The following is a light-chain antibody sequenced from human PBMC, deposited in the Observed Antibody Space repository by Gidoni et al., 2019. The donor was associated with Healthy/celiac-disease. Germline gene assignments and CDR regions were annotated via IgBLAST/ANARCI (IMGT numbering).Light chain of an antibody. CDR1: QSVSSY. Sequence: EIVLTQPPATLSLSPGERATLSCRASQSVSSYLAWYQQKPGQAPRLLIYDASNRATGIPARFSGSGSGTDFTLTISSLEPEDFAVYYCQQRSNWPRTFGQXTKLEIK. CDR3: QQRSNWPRT. CDR2: DAS. J-gene: IGKJ2*01. V-gene: IGKV3-11*01.